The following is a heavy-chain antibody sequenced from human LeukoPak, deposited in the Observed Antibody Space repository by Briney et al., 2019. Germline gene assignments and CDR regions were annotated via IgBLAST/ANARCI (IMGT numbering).Heavy chain of an antibody. J-gene: IGHJ4*02. Sequence: SETLSLTCTVSGGSISSSSYYWGWIRQPPGKGLEWIGYIYYSGSTNYNPSLKSRVTISVDTSKNQFSLKLSSVTAADTAVYYCARGDPKWLVDYWGQGTLVTVFS. CDR3: ARGDPKWLVDY. D-gene: IGHD5-24*01. CDR1: GGSISSSSYY. V-gene: IGHV4-61*05. CDR2: IYYSGST.